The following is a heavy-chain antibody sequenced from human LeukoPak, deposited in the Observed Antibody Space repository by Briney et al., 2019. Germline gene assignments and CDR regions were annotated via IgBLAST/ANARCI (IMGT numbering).Heavy chain of an antibody. J-gene: IGHJ4*02. CDR3: AKDIEYSSSSFDY. CDR1: GFTFSSYG. CDR2: ISDDENNK. Sequence: PGGSLRLSCAASGFTFSSYGMHWVRQAPGKGLEWVAIISDDENNKNHADSVKGRFTISRDNSKNTLYLQMNSLRAEDTAVYYCAKDIEYSSSSFDYWGQGTLVTVSS. D-gene: IGHD6-6*01. V-gene: IGHV3-30*18.